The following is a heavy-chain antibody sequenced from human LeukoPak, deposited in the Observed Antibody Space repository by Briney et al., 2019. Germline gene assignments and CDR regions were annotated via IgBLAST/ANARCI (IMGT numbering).Heavy chain of an antibody. D-gene: IGHD2-15*01. CDR2: IYYSGTT. Sequence: SSETLSPTCTVSGGSISSSSYYWGWIRHPPGKGLEWFGSIYYSGTTYYNPSLKSRVTISVDTSKNQFSLKLSSVTAADTAVYYCTSRYCSGGSCSADYWGQGTLVTVSS. CDR1: GGSISSSSYY. CDR3: TSRYCSGGSCSADY. J-gene: IGHJ4*02. V-gene: IGHV4-39*01.